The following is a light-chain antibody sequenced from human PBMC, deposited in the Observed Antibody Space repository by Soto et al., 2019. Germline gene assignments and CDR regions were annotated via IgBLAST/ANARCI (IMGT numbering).Light chain of an antibody. J-gene: IGLJ2*01. Sequence: QSALTQPASVSGSPGQSITISCTGTSSDVGGYNYVSWYQHHPGKAPKLMIYDVNYRPSGVSNRFSGSKSGNTASLTISGLQAEDEADYYCSSYTSTSTKEVFGGGTKVTVL. CDR2: DVN. CDR3: SSYTSTSTKEV. V-gene: IGLV2-14*03. CDR1: SSDVGGYNY.